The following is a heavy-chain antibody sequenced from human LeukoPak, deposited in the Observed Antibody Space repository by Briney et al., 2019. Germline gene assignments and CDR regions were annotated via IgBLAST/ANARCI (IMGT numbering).Heavy chain of an antibody. V-gene: IGHV4-4*07. Sequence: PETPSVSCNVSGASISDYYWTWIRQPAGGGLEWIGRTQITENTKYNPSLRGRVTMSVDTSKKQVSLKLSSVTATDTAIYYCARGKLGTMNTLAGWG. CDR1: GASISDYY. J-gene: IGHJ6*01. CDR3: ARGKLGTMNTLAG. D-gene: IGHD1/OR15-1a*01. CDR2: TQITENT.